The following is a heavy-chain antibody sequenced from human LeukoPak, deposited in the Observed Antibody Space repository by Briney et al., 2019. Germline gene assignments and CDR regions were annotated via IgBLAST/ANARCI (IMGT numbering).Heavy chain of an antibody. CDR2: ISRSGGIT. D-gene: IGHD1-26*01. CDR1: GFTFSSYD. Sequence: GGSLRLSCAASGFTFSSYDMNRVRQAPGKGLEWVSAISRSGGITYYADSVKGRFTISRDNSKNTLYLQMNSLRADDTAVYYCAKDGGSYTGYFDYWGQGTLVTVSS. J-gene: IGHJ4*02. CDR3: AKDGGSYTGYFDY. V-gene: IGHV3-23*01.